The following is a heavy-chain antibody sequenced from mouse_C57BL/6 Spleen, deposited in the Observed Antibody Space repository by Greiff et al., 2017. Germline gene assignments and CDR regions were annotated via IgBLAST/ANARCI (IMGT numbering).Heavy chain of an antibody. CDR3: ARDLLYYGSSYWYFDV. D-gene: IGHD1-1*01. Sequence: DVKLVESGGGLVKPGGSLKLSCAASGFTFSSYAMSWVRQTPEKRLEWVATISDGGSYTYYPDNVKGRFTISRDNAKNNLYLQMSHLKSEDTAMYYCARDLLYYGSSYWYFDVWGTGTTVTVSS. J-gene: IGHJ1*03. CDR1: GFTFSSYA. V-gene: IGHV5-4*01. CDR2: ISDGGSYT.